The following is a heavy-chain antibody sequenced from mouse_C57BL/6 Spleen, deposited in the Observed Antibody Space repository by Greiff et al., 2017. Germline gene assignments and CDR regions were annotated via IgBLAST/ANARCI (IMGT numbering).Heavy chain of an antibody. V-gene: IGHV5-17*01. D-gene: IGHD2-12*01. Sequence: DVMLVESGGGLVKPGGSLKLSCAASGFTFSDYGMHWVRQAPEKGLEWVAYISSGSSTIYYADTVKGRFTISRDNAKNTLFLQMTSLMSEDTAMYYCARLPAYYNAMDYWGQGTSGTVSS. CDR1: GFTFSDYG. J-gene: IGHJ4*01. CDR3: ARLPAYYNAMDY. CDR2: ISSGSSTI.